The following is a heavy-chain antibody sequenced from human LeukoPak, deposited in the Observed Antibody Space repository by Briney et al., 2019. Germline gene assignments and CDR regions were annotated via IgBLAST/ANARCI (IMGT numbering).Heavy chain of an antibody. CDR3: ARDSGSITIFGVAQTGWFDP. D-gene: IGHD3-3*01. V-gene: IGHV4-4*07. J-gene: IGHJ5*02. CDR1: GGSISTYY. Sequence: PSETLSLTCTVSGGSISTYYWSWIRQPAGKGLEWIGRIYTSGSTNYNPSLKSRVTMSVDTSKNQFSLKLSSVTAADTAVYYCARDSGSITIFGVAQTGWFDPWGQGTLVTVSS. CDR2: IYTSGST.